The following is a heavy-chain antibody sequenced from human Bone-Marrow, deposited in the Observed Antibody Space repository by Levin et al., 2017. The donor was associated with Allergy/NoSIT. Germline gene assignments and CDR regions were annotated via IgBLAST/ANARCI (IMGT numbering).Heavy chain of an antibody. V-gene: IGHV4-4*02. J-gene: IGHJ6*03. Sequence: SETLSLTCAVSGGSFTSTNWWSWVRQPPGKGLEWIGEIYHSGSTNYNPFLKSRVTMSVDKSNNQFSLRLTSVTAADTAVYYCASTSGRYGYYYYMDVWGKGTTVTVSS. CDR3: ASTSGRYGYYYYMDV. D-gene: IGHD6-19*01. CDR2: IYHSGST. CDR1: GGSFTSTNW.